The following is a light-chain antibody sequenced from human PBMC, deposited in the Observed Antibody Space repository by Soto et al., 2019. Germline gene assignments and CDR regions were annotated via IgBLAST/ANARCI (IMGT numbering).Light chain of an antibody. CDR1: QSVSSSY. V-gene: IGKV3-20*01. CDR3: QQDGT. J-gene: IGKJ1*01. Sequence: EIVLTQSPGTLSLSPGERATLSCRASQSVSSSYLAWYQQKPGQAPRLLIYGASSRATGIPDRFSGSGSGTDFTLTISRLEPEDFAVYYCQQDGTFGQGT. CDR2: GAS.